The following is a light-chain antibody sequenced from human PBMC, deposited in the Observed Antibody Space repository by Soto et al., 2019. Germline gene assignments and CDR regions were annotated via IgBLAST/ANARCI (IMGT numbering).Light chain of an antibody. CDR1: SSDVGVHNF. CDR2: GVT. V-gene: IGLV2-14*01. Sequence: QSALTQPASVSGSPGQSISISCTGSSSDVGVHNFVSWYQHHPGKAPKVLIYGVTNRPSGVSNRFSGSKSGNTASLTISGLPADEEADYYCCSYTPACTWVFGGGTKLTVL. CDR3: CSYTPACTWV. J-gene: IGLJ3*02.